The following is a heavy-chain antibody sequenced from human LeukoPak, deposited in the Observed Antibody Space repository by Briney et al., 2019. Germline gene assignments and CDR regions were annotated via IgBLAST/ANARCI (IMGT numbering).Heavy chain of an antibody. CDR3: ARGYYDSSGYPIEY. CDR1: GYIFTCYY. CDR2: INPYNGGT. Sequence: ASVKVSCKASGYIFTCYYIHWVRQAPGQGLEWMGWINPYNGGTNYAQKFQDWVTMTTDTSISTAYMELSRLRSDDTAVYYCARGYYDSSGYPIEYWGQGTLVTVSS. V-gene: IGHV1-2*04. J-gene: IGHJ4*02. D-gene: IGHD3-22*01.